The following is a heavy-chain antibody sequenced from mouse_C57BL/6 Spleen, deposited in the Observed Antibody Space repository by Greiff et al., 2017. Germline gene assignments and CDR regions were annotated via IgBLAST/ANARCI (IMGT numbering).Heavy chain of an antibody. V-gene: IGHV1-63*01. D-gene: IGHD3-2*02. J-gene: IGHJ4*01. CDR3: AITAQATGYAMDY. CDR2: IYPGGGYT. CDR1: GYTFTNYW. Sequence: QVQLQQSGAELVRPGTSVKMSCKASGYTFTNYWIGWAKQRPGHGLEWIGDIYPGGGYTNYNEKFKGKATLTADKSSSTAYMQFSSLTSEDSAIYYCAITAQATGYAMDYWGQGTSVTVSS.